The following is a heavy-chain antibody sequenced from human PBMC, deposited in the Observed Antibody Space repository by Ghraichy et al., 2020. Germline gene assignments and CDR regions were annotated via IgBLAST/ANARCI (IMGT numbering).Heavy chain of an antibody. V-gene: IGHV4-38-2*02. J-gene: IGHJ5*02. D-gene: IGHD3-22*01. CDR1: GYSISSGYY. CDR2: IYHSGST. Sequence: SETLSLTCAVSGYSISSGYYWGWIRQPPGKGLEWIGSIYHSGSTYYNPSLKSRVTISVDTSKNQFSLKLSSVTAADTAVYYCARDESSGYYYGTVSWFDPWGQGTLVTVSS. CDR3: ARDESSGYYYGTVSWFDP.